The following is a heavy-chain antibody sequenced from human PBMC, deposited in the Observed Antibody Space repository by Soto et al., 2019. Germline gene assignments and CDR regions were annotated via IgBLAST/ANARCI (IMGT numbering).Heavy chain of an antibody. CDR2: IYYSGST. CDR1: GGSISSYY. Sequence: SETLSLTCTVSGGSISSYYWSWIRQPPGKGLEWIGYIYYSGSTNYNPSLKSRVTISVDTSKNQFSLKLSSVTAADTAVYYCARSYDFWSGYYDLYFDYWGQGTLVTVSS. D-gene: IGHD3-3*01. J-gene: IGHJ4*02. V-gene: IGHV4-59*01. CDR3: ARSYDFWSGYYDLYFDY.